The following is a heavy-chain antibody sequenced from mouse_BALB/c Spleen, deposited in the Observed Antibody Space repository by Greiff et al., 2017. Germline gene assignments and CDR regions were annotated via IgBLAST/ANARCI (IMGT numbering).Heavy chain of an antibody. CDR2: ISYSGST. CDR1: GYSITSDYA. J-gene: IGHJ4*01. CDR3: AKRYSYGYAMDY. Sequence: EVKLVESGPGLVKPSQSLSLTCTVTGYSITSDYAWNWIRQFPGNKLEWMGYISYSGSTSYNPSLKSRISITRDTSKNQFFLQLNSVTTEDTATYYCAKRYSYGYAMDYWGQGTSVTVSS. D-gene: IGHD2-12*01. V-gene: IGHV3-2*02.